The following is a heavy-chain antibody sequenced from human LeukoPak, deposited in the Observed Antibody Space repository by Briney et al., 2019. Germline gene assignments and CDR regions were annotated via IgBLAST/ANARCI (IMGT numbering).Heavy chain of an antibody. CDR3: ARDGLAAAGDDAFDI. CDR1: GYTFTNYA. CDR2: INAGNGNT. D-gene: IGHD6-13*01. Sequence: ASVKVSCKASGYTFTNYAMHWVRQAPGQRLEWMGWINAGNGNTKYSQKFQGRVTITRDTSTSTAYMELRSLRSDDTAVYYCARDGLAAAGDDAFDIWGQGTMVTVSS. V-gene: IGHV1-3*01. J-gene: IGHJ3*02.